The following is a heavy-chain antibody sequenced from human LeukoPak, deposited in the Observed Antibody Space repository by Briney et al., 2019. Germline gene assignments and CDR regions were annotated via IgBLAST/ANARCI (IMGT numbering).Heavy chain of an antibody. CDR1: GFTFSNYA. D-gene: IGHD1-26*01. Sequence: GVLRLSCVASGFTFSNYAMSWVRRAPGKGGEWVSAICGNGDSTNSADSVKGRFTISRDNSRKTLYLQMNSLRADDTAVYYCAKDQGGGRSITIVGDTRGDFDCWGQGTLVAVSS. CDR3: AKDQGGGRSITIVGDTRGDFDC. CDR2: ICGNGDST. J-gene: IGHJ4*02. V-gene: IGHV3-23*01.